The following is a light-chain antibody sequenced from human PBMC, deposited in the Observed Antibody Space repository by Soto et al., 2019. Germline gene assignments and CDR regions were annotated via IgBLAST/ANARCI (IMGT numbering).Light chain of an antibody. J-gene: IGLJ1*01. Sequence: QSVLTQPASVSGSPGQSITISCSGTSSVVGTYNLVSWYQQYPGKAPRLMIYEVTKGPSGVSNRFSGSKSGNTASLTISGLQPEDEADYYCCSYAGSSSSIFGTGTKVTVL. V-gene: IGLV2-23*02. CDR1: SSVVGTYNL. CDR3: CSYAGSSSSI. CDR2: EVT.